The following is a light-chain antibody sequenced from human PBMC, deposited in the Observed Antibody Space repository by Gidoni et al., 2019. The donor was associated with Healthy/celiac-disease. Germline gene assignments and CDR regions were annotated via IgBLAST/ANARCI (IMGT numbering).Light chain of an antibody. CDR2: AAY. V-gene: IGKV1-9*01. CDR1: QGIRSY. J-gene: IGKJ1*01. Sequence: IQLTQSPSFLSASVGDRVTITCWASQGIRSYLAWYQQKPGKSPKLLIYAAYTLQSGVPSSFSGSGSGTEFTLTISSLQPEDFATYYCQQLNIYPPWTFGQGTKVEIK. CDR3: QQLNIYPPWT.